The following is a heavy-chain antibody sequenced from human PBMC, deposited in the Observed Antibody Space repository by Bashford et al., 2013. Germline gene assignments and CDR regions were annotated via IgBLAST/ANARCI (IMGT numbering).Heavy chain of an antibody. CDR3: ARDSCTGNSCLL. CDR2: ISSSISHT. CDR1: GFTFRSYS. Sequence: GSLRLSCXVSGFTFRSYSMNWARQAPGKGLEWVSSISSSISHTYYADSVKGRFTISRDNAKNSLYLQMDSLRAEDTAVYYCARDSCTGNSCLLLGRGTLVTVSS. D-gene: IGHD2-8*02. J-gene: IGHJ2*01. V-gene: IGHV3-21*01.